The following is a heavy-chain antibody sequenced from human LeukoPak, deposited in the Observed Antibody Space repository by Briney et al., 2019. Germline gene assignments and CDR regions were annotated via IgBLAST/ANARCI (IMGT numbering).Heavy chain of an antibody. Sequence: PGGSLRLSCAASGFTFSSYGMYWVRQAPGKGLEWVAVISFDGGNKYYADSVRGRFTVSRDNSKDTLYLQMNSLRAEDTAVYYCAKDEIGAVAGLLDYWGQGILVTVSS. V-gene: IGHV3-30*18. D-gene: IGHD6-19*01. CDR2: ISFDGGNK. CDR3: AKDEIGAVAGLLDY. CDR1: GFTFSSYG. J-gene: IGHJ4*02.